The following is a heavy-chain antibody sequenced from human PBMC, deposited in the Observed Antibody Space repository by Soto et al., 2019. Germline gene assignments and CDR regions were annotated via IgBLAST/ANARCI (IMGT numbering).Heavy chain of an antibody. V-gene: IGHV1-69*01. Sequence: QVQLVQSGAEVKKPGSSVKVSCKASGGTFSSYAISWVRQAPGQGLEWMGGIIPIFGTATYAQKFQGRVTITADEATSTAYMELSSLRSEDTAVYYCARRLQDYGDYGVSFDYWGQGTLVTVSS. CDR1: GGTFSSYA. CDR3: ARRLQDYGDYGVSFDY. J-gene: IGHJ4*02. CDR2: IIPIFGTA. D-gene: IGHD4-17*01.